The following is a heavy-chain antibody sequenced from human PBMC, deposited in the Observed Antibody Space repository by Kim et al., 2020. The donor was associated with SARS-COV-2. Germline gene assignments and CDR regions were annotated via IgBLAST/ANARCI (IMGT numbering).Heavy chain of an antibody. Sequence: GGSLRLSCATSGFIFSNYSMNWVRQAPGKGLEWVSSISSSSAYIYYADSVKGRFTISRDNAKNSLYLQMNSLRAEDTAVYYCAKGGTTTNYYYHGMGVWG. CDR1: GFIFSNYS. J-gene: IGHJ6*01. CDR3: AKGGTTTNYYYHGMGV. D-gene: IGHD1-26*01. CDR2: ISSSSAYI. V-gene: IGHV3-21*01.